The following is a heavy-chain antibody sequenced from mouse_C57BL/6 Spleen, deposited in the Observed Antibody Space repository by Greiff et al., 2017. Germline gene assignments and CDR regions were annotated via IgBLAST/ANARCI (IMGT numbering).Heavy chain of an antibody. Sequence: DVMLVESGGGLVKPGGSLKLSCAASGFTFSSYAMSWVRQTPEKRLEWVATISDGGSYTYYPDNVKGRFTISRDNAKNNLYLQMSHLKSEDTAMYYCARDGTGPWYFDVWGTGTTVTVSS. J-gene: IGHJ1*03. D-gene: IGHD4-1*01. V-gene: IGHV5-4*01. CDR3: ARDGTGPWYFDV. CDR2: ISDGGSYT. CDR1: GFTFSSYA.